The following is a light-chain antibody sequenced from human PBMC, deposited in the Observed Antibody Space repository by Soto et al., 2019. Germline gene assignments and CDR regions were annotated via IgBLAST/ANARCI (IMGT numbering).Light chain of an antibody. J-gene: IGKJ4*01. CDR1: QSVSRSY. CDR3: QQRSNWLT. Sequence: ETVLTQSPGSLSLSPGERATLYCRASQSVSRSYLAWYQQKPGEAPRLLIYGASNRATGIPDRFSGGGSGTDFTLTISSLEPEDFAVYYCQQRSNWLTFGGGTKVDIK. V-gene: IGKV3D-20*02. CDR2: GAS.